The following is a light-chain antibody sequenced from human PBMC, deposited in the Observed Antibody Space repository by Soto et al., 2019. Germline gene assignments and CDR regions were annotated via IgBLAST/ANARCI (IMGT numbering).Light chain of an antibody. V-gene: IGKV3-15*01. CDR2: GAS. CDR3: QQYNNWPPFT. Sequence: EIVMTQSPDTLSVSPGERATLSCRASQNVRGNLAWYQQKPGQAPRLLIYGASTRPTGIPARFSGGGSGTEFTLTISSLQSEDFAVYYCQQYNNWPPFTFGPRTKVDIK. J-gene: IGKJ3*01. CDR1: QNVRGN.